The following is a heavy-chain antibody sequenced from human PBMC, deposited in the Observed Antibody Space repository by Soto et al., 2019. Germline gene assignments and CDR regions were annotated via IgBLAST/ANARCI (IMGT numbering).Heavy chain of an antibody. Sequence: EVQLVESGGGLVQPGGSLRLSCAASGITVSSNYMSWVRQAPGKGLEWVSVIYSGGSTYYADSVKGRFTISRDNSKNTLYLQMNRLRAEDTAVYYCARDLYYYGSGTMGGDFDYWGQGTLVTVSS. CDR1: GITVSSNY. V-gene: IGHV3-66*01. J-gene: IGHJ4*02. D-gene: IGHD3-10*01. CDR3: ARDLYYYGSGTMGGDFDY. CDR2: IYSGGST.